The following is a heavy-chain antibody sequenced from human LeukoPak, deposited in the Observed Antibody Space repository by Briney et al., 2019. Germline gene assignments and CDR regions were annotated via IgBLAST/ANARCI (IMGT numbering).Heavy chain of an antibody. CDR1: GYTFTDYY. V-gene: IGHV1-2*02. J-gene: IGHJ5*02. CDR2: INISSGGT. Sequence: SVKVSCKASGYTFTDYYVHWVRQAPGQGLEWMGWINISSGGTNSAQQFQGRVTMARDTSTSTAYMELSRLTSDDTAMYYCARAAPRDYAGGSWFFDWFDPWGQGTLVTVSS. D-gene: IGHD2-15*01. CDR3: ARAAPRDYAGGSWFFDWFDP.